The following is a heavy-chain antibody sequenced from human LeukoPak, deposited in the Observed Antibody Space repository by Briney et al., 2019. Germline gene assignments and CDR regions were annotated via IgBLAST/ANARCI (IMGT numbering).Heavy chain of an antibody. D-gene: IGHD1-26*01. V-gene: IGHV3-30*18. J-gene: IGHJ4*02. Sequence: PGGSLRLSCAASGFTFSSYGMHWVRQAPGKGLEGVAVISYDGSNKYYADSVKGRFTISRDNSKNTLYLQMNSLRAEDTAVYYCAKEATLDYWGQGTLVTVSS. CDR1: GFTFSSYG. CDR3: AKEATLDY. CDR2: ISYDGSNK.